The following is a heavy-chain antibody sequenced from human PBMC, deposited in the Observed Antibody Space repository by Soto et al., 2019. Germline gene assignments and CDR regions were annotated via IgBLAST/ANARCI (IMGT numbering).Heavy chain of an antibody. Sequence: GGSLRLSCAASGFTFSSYGMHWVRQAPGKGMEWVAVISYDGSNKYYADSVKGRFTISRDNSKNTLYLQINSLRAEETAVYYCAKDIVARAPRYSGSYYRDYYYYGMDVWGQVTTVTVSS. V-gene: IGHV3-30*18. CDR2: ISYDGSNK. CDR3: AKDIVARAPRYSGSYYRDYYYYGMDV. J-gene: IGHJ6*02. D-gene: IGHD1-26*01. CDR1: GFTFSSYG.